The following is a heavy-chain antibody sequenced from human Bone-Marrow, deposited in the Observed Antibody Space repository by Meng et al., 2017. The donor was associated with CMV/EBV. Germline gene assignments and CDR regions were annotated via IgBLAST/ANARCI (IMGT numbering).Heavy chain of an antibody. J-gene: IGHJ5*02. D-gene: IGHD6-19*01. Sequence: VSSNSAAWNWIRQSPSRGREWLGRTYYRSKWYNDYAVSVKSRITINPDTSKNQFSLQLNSVTPEDTAVYYCARDRFKWLVPQGWFDPWGQGTLVTVSS. CDR3: ARDRFKWLVPQGWFDP. CDR1: VSSNSAA. V-gene: IGHV6-1*01. CDR2: TYYRSKWYN.